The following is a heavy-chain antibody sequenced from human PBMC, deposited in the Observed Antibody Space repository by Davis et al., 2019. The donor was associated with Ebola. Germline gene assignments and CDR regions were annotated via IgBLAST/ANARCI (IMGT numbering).Heavy chain of an antibody. CDR3: AKIPDIVVVVAATLGGYFDY. CDR1: GFTFSSYW. V-gene: IGHV3-7*03. CDR2: IKQDGSEK. J-gene: IGHJ4*02. D-gene: IGHD2-15*01. Sequence: GESLKISCAASGFTFSSYWMSWVRQAPGKGLEWVANIKQDGSEKYYVDSVKGRFTISRDNAKNSLYLQMNSLRAEDTAVYYCAKIPDIVVVVAATLGGYFDYWGQGTLVTVSS.